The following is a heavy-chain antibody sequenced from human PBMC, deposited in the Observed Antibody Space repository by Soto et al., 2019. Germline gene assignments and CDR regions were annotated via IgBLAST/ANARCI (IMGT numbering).Heavy chain of an antibody. V-gene: IGHV3-33*01. Sequence: QVQLVESGGGVVQPGRSLRLSCAASGFTFSSHGMHWVRQAPGKGLEWVAVIWYDGSNKNFADSVKGRFTISRDNSKNTLYLQMNSLRAEDTAVYYCARGNVCGPKSCGYEIDFWGQGTLVTVSS. CDR1: GFTFSSHG. CDR3: ARGNVCGPKSCGYEIDF. CDR2: IWYDGSNK. J-gene: IGHJ4*02. D-gene: IGHD5-12*01.